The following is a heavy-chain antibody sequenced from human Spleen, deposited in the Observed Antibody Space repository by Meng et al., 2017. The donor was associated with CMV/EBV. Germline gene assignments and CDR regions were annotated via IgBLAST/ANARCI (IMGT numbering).Heavy chain of an antibody. V-gene: IGHV1-2*02. D-gene: IGHD1-26*01. Sequence: TFTDYYMHWVRQAPGQGLEWMGWINPNTGGTEYAQKFQGRVTMTRDTSISTAYMDLSRLTSDDTALYYCAGELGAGAELPRENFLDPLGQGTLVTVSS. CDR2: INPNTGGT. J-gene: IGHJ5*02. CDR1: TFTDYY. CDR3: AGELGAGAELPRENFLDP.